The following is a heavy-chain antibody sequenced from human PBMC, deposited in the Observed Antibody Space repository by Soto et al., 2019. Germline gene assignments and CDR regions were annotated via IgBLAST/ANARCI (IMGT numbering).Heavy chain of an antibody. J-gene: IGHJ3*02. Sequence: QVQLQQWGAGRLKPSETLSLTCAVYGGSFSGYYWSWIRQPPGKGLEWIGEINHSGSTNYNPSIDSRVTLSVDPSKNQFSLNLSSVTAADTAVSYCARRVDGAFDIWGQGTMVTVSS. CDR1: GGSFSGYY. CDR2: INHSGST. V-gene: IGHV4-34*01. CDR3: ARRVDGAFDI.